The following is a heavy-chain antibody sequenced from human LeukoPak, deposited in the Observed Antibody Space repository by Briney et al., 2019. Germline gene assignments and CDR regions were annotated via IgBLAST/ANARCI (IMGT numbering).Heavy chain of an antibody. CDR3: AKSRSSSTSRCNY. CDR2: ISGSGGST. V-gene: IGHV3-23*01. J-gene: IGHJ4*02. CDR1: EFTFNNYA. D-gene: IGHD2-2*01. Sequence: PGGSLRLSCAASEFTFNNYAMSWVRQAPGKGLEWVSAISGSGGSTYYADSVKGRFTISRDNSKNTLYLQMNSLRAEDTAVYYCAKSRSSSTSRCNYWGQGTLVTVSS.